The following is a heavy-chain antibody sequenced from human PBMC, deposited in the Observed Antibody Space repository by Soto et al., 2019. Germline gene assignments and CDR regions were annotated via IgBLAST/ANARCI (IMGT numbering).Heavy chain of an antibody. J-gene: IGHJ3*01. CDR3: VSLQGVAAATAGAFEF. Sequence: GASVKVSCKASGFTFTSSAMQWVRQARGQRHKWIGWIVVGSGNTNYAQKFQERVTITRDMSTSTAYMELSSLRSEDTAGYYCVSLQGVAAATAGAFEFWGQGPLVT. CDR2: IVVGSGNT. CDR1: GFTFTSSA. D-gene: IGHD2-15*01. V-gene: IGHV1-58*02.